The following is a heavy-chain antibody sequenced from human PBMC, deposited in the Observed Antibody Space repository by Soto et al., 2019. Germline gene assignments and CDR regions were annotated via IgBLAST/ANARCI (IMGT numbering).Heavy chain of an antibody. CDR3: ARDQHGDYGWYFDL. J-gene: IGHJ2*01. CDR2: IYYSGST. D-gene: IGHD4-17*01. V-gene: IGHV4-61*01. CDR1: GGSVSSGSYY. Sequence: QVQLQESGPGLVKPSETLSLTCTVSGGSVSSGSYYWSWIRQPPGKGLEWIGYIYYSGSTNYNPSLKSRVTISVDTSKHQFSLKLSAVTAADTAVYYCARDQHGDYGWYFDLWGRGTLVTVSS.